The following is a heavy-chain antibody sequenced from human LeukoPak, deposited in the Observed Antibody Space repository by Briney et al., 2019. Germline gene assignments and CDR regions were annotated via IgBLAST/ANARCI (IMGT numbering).Heavy chain of an antibody. V-gene: IGHV4-59*01. D-gene: IGHD6-13*01. CDR1: GGSISTYY. Sequence: QPSETLSLTCTVSGGSISTYYWSWIRQPPGKGLEWIAYIDYRGSTTYNPSLRSRVTISVDTSKNQFSLKLSSVTAADTAVYYCAKVGLDYSSSWYEDNWFDPWGQGTLVTVSS. J-gene: IGHJ5*02. CDR2: IDYRGST. CDR3: AKVGLDYSSSWYEDNWFDP.